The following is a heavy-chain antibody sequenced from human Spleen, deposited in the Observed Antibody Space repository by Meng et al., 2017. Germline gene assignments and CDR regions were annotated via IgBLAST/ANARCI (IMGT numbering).Heavy chain of an antibody. CDR2: VYYSXXT. CDR3: XXXXHDGRHYHYFDY. D-gene: IGHD3-16*01. CDR1: GGSXRSTSXX. J-gene: IGHJ4*02. Sequence: QLQLXXXGXGLXKPSETXXXXCTXSGGSXRSTSXXGDWVRXPPGARLXXIXGVYYSXXTYXXXSLKXXXXMSXXXSKNQXSLRLXSXXXADXXXYFXXXXXHDGRHYHYFDYWGQGALVTVSS. V-gene: IGHV4-39*01.